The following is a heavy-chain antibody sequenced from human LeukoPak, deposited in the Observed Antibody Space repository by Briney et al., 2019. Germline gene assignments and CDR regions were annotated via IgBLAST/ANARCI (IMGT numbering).Heavy chain of an antibody. CDR3: ARSSWSGKGGRGLCS. J-gene: IGHJ5*02. Sequence: SETLSLTCSVSNGSVDSGDYYWTWIRQPPGKGLEWVGHIYRMRITNYSPSLESRVSISLDASENQFSLNLWSVTAADTAMYYCARSSWSGKGGRGLCSWGQRTLVTVSS. V-gene: IGHV4-30-4*08. CDR1: NGSVDSGDYY. D-gene: IGHD1-26*01. CDR2: IYRMRIT.